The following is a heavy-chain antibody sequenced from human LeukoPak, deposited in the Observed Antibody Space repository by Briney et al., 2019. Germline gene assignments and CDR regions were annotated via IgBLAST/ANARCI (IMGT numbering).Heavy chain of an antibody. CDR2: ISGSGGST. CDR3: ARTIVGAKYYYYYYMDV. D-gene: IGHD1-26*01. J-gene: IGHJ6*03. V-gene: IGHV3-23*01. CDR1: GFTFSSYA. Sequence: PGGSLRLSCAASGFTFSSYAMSWVRQAPGKGLEWVSAISGSGGSTYYADSVKGRFTISRDNSKNTLYLQMNSLRAEDTAVYYCARTIVGAKYYYYYYMDVWGKGTTVTISS.